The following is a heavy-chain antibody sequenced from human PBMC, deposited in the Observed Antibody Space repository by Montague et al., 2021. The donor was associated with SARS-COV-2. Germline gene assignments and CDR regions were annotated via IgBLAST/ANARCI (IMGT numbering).Heavy chain of an antibody. CDR2: XXWDDDK. Sequence: PALVKPTQTLTLTCTFSGFSLSTSGVGVGWIRQPPGKALEWLALXXWDDDKRYSPSLKSRLTITKDTSKNQVVLTMINMDPVDTATLYCAHIGTYYDILTGYYNNVFSYDYWGQGTLVTVSS. CDR1: GFSLSTSGVG. CDR3: AHIGTYYDILTGYYNNVFSYDY. J-gene: IGHJ4*02. V-gene: IGHV2-5*02. D-gene: IGHD3-9*01.